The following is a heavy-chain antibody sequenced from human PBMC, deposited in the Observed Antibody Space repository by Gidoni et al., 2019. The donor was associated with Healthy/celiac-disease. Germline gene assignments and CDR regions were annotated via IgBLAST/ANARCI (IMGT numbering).Heavy chain of an antibody. CDR2: ISSSGSTI. CDR1: GFTFSSYE. CDR3: ARPHYDSSGYFPYYYYGMDV. J-gene: IGHJ6*02. D-gene: IGHD3-22*01. V-gene: IGHV3-48*03. Sequence: EVQLVESGGGLVQPGGSLRLSCAASGFTFSSYEMNWVRQAPGKGLEWVSYISSSGSTIYYADSVKGRFTISRDNAKNSLYLQMNSLRAEDTAVYYCARPHYDSSGYFPYYYYGMDVWGQGTTVTVSS.